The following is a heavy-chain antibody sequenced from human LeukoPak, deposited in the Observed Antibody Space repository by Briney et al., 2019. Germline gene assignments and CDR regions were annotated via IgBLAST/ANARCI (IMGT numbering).Heavy chain of an antibody. CDR3: ARGEEFWAVVFDY. Sequence: PSETLSLTCAVYGGSFSGYYWSWIRQPPGKGLEWIGEINHSGSTNYNPSLKSRVTIPVDTSKNQFSLKLSSVTAADTAVYYCARGEEFWAVVFDYWGQGTLVTVSS. D-gene: IGHD6-19*01. V-gene: IGHV4-34*01. CDR1: GGSFSGYY. CDR2: INHSGST. J-gene: IGHJ4*02.